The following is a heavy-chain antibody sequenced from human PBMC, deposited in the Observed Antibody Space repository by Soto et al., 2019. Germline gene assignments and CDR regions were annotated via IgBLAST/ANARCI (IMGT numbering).Heavy chain of an antibody. CDR2: IYHSGST. D-gene: IGHD2-2*01. Sequence: SETLSLTCAVSGYSISTGFNWAWIRQPPGKGLEWIGSIYHSGSTYYNLSLKSRVTISSDASKNQISLKLSSVTAADTALYYCARYWDTGFYQLDAWGQGTLVTVSS. CDR1: GYSISTGFN. J-gene: IGHJ5*02. V-gene: IGHV4-38-2*01. CDR3: ARYWDTGFYQLDA.